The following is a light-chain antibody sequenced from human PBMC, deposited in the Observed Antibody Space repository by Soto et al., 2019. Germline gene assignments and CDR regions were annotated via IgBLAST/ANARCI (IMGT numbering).Light chain of an antibody. CDR2: GAS. V-gene: IGKV3-20*01. CDR3: QQYGTTPLP. J-gene: IGKJ1*01. CDR1: QSVCSRC. Sequence: ETVLTQSPGTLSSAPGERVTLYCRASQSVCSRCLAWYQQKPGQSPRLLIYGASSRATGIADRFSGSGSGTDFTLSISRLEPEYFAGYYCQQYGTTPLPCGQRTEVGIK.